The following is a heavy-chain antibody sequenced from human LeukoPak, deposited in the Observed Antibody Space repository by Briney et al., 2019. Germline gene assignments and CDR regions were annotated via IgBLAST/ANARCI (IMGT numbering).Heavy chain of an antibody. CDR1: GGSISSSSYY. J-gene: IGHJ3*02. V-gene: IGHV4-39*07. CDR2: ILYIGST. Sequence: PSETLSLTCTVSGGSISSSSYYWGWIRQPPGKGLEWIGSILYIGSTYYNPSLKSRVTISVDTSKNQFSLKLSSVTAADTAVYYCARSDSSRAGVFDIWGLGTMVTVSS. CDR3: ARSDSSRAGVFDI. D-gene: IGHD3-22*01.